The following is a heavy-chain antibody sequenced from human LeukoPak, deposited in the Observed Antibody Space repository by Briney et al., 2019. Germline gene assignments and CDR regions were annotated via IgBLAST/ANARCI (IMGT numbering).Heavy chain of an antibody. CDR2: LYHSDSI. D-gene: IGHD6-13*01. J-gene: IGHJ6*03. Sequence: SETLSLTCAVSGYSISSGYYWIWIRQPPGKGLEWIGSLYHSDSIYYNPSLESRVTMSVDTSHNQFSLKLSFVTAADAAVYYCARQHDSYHYYYVDVWGKGTTVTVSS. CDR1: GYSISSGYY. V-gene: IGHV4-38-2*01. CDR3: ARQHDSYHYYYVDV.